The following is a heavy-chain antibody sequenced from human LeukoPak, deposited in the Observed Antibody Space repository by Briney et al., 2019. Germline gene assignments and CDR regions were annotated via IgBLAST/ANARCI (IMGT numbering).Heavy chain of an antibody. Sequence: PSETLSLTCTVSGGSISSYYWSWIRQPPGKGLEWIGYVFHTGSTNYNPSLKSRVTTSIQTSKNQFSLRLSSMTAADTAVYYCARTTGRGVDDAFDIWGQGTMVTVSS. J-gene: IGHJ3*02. D-gene: IGHD3-9*01. CDR2: VFHTGST. V-gene: IGHV4-59*08. CDR3: ARTTGRGVDDAFDI. CDR1: GGSISSYY.